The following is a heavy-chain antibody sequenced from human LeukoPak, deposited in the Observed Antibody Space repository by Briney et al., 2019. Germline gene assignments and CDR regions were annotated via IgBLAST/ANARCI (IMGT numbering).Heavy chain of an antibody. CDR1: GGSVSNYY. Sequence: PSETLSLTCSVSGGSVSNYYWNWIRQVPGKGLEWIGFIYYSERATYNPSLKSRVTISINTSKKQFSLKLTSVTTADTAVYYCARGDLALSGTREYYYYYGMDVWGQGTTVTVSS. D-gene: IGHD3-16*01. CDR3: ARGDLALSGTREYYYYYGMDV. J-gene: IGHJ6*02. V-gene: IGHV4-59*02. CDR2: IYYSERA.